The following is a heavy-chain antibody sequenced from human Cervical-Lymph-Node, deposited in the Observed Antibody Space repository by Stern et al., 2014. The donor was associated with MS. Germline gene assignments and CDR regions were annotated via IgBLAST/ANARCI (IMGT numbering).Heavy chain of an antibody. J-gene: IGHJ4*02. D-gene: IGHD5-12*01. CDR1: GYTFTTYG. Sequence: EQLVESGAEVKKPGASVKVSCKASGYTFTTYGITWVRQAPGQGLEWMGWVNTYNGNTKDVQKFQGRVTMTTDTSTSTAYMELRSLKSDDTAMYYCARDLYSGYDFLDYWGQGTLVTVSS. CDR2: VNTYNGNT. CDR3: ARDLYSGYDFLDY. V-gene: IGHV1-18*01.